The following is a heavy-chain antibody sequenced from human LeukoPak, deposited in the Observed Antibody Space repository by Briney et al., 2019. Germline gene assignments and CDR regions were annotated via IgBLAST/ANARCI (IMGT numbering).Heavy chain of an antibody. CDR2: ISGSGGST. D-gene: IGHD5-24*01. CDR3: AKSNGVDRNGYNSDYFDY. CDR1: GFTFSSYA. V-gene: IGHV3-23*01. Sequence: PGGSLRLSCAASGFTFSSYAMSWVRQAPGKGLEWASAISGSGGSTYYADSVKGRFTISRDNSKNMLYLQMNSLRAEDTAVYYCAKSNGVDRNGYNSDYFDYWGQGTLVTVSS. J-gene: IGHJ4*02.